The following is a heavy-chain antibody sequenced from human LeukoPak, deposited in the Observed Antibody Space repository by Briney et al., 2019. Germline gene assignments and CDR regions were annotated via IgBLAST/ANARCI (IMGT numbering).Heavy chain of an antibody. CDR1: GFTFSSYA. Sequence: PGGSLRLSCAASGFTFSSYAMHWVRQAPGKGLEWVAVISYDGSNKYYADSVKGRFTISRDNSKNTLYLQMNSLRAEDTAVYYCARGVAGKLDYWGQGTLVTVSS. CDR3: ARGVAGKLDY. D-gene: IGHD6-19*01. V-gene: IGHV3-30*04. CDR2: ISYDGSNK. J-gene: IGHJ4*02.